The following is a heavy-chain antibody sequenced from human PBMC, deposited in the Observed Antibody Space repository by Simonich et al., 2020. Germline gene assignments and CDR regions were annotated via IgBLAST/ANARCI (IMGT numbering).Heavy chain of an antibody. V-gene: IGHV1-2*02. J-gene: IGHJ3*02. Sequence: QVQLVQSGAEVKKPGASVKVSCKASGYTFTGYYMHWVRQAPGQGLGGMGWINPKRGGTNYAQKFQGRVTMTRDTSISTAYRELGRLRSDDTAVYYCARVRFEAFDIWGQGTMVTVSS. CDR3: ARVRFEAFDI. CDR2: INPKRGGT. CDR1: GYTFTGYY.